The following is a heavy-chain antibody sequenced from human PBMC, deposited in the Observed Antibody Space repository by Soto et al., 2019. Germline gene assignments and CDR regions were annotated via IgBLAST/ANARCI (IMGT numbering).Heavy chain of an antibody. CDR3: ATLADYFGSGSFPSYFDY. J-gene: IGHJ4*02. CDR2: FDPEDGET. V-gene: IGHV1-24*01. CDR1: GYTLTELS. Sequence: ASVKVSCKVSGYTLTELSMHWVRQAPGKGLEWMGGFDPEDGETIYAQKFQGRVTMTEDTSTDTAYMELSGLRSEDTAVYYCATLADYFGSGSFPSYFDYWGQGTLVTVSS. D-gene: IGHD3-10*01.